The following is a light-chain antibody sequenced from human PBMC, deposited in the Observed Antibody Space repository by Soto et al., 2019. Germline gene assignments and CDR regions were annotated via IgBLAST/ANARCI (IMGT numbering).Light chain of an antibody. V-gene: IGKV3-11*01. CDR1: QSVRGL. Sequence: VLTQSPVTLSLSPGERATLSCRASQSVRGLLAWYQQKPGQAPRLLIYDAYNRATGIPPRFSGSGSGTDFTLTISSLEPEDSAVYYCQQRHMWPITFGQGTRLETK. CDR2: DAY. CDR3: QQRHMWPIT. J-gene: IGKJ5*01.